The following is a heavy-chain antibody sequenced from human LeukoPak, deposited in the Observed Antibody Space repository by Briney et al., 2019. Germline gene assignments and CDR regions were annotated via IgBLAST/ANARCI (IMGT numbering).Heavy chain of an antibody. CDR3: ARARGAIWFGERTTYYYYYGMDV. Sequence: SETLSLTCAVYGGSFSGYYWSWIRQPPGKGLEWIGEINHSGSTNYNPSLKSRVTISVDTSKSQFSLKLSSVTAADTAVYYCARARGAIWFGERTTYYYYYGMDVWGQGTTVTVSS. CDR1: GGSFSGYY. V-gene: IGHV4-34*01. J-gene: IGHJ6*02. CDR2: INHSGST. D-gene: IGHD3-10*01.